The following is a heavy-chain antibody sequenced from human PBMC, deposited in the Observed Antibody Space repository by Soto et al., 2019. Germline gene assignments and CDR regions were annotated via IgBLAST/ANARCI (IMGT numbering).Heavy chain of an antibody. CDR1: GYIFTSYW. CDR3: ARQVTFNANGPPVFDP. CDR2: IDPRDSYT. V-gene: IGHV5-10-1*01. D-gene: IGHD5-18*01. J-gene: IGHJ5*02. Sequence: PGESLNISCKGSGYIFTSYWISWVRQMPGKGLEWMVRIDPRDSYTNYSPSFQGHVTISADKSISTAYLQWSSLKASDTAMYYCARQVTFNANGPPVFDPWGQGTLVTVSS.